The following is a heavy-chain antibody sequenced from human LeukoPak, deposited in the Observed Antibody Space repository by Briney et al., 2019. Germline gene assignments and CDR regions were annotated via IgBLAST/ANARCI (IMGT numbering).Heavy chain of an antibody. V-gene: IGHV4-39*07. Sequence: SETLSLTCTVSGGSISSSSYYWGWIRQPPGKGLEWIGSIYYSGSTYYNPSLKSRVTISVDTSKNQFSLKLSSVTAAGTAVYYCARNHRNGRYFDWLLPFDYWGQGTLVTVSS. D-gene: IGHD3-9*01. J-gene: IGHJ4*02. CDR3: ARNHRNGRYFDWLLPFDY. CDR1: GGSISSSSYY. CDR2: IYYSGST.